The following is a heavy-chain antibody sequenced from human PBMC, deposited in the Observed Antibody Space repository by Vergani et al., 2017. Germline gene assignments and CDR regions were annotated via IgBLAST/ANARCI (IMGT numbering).Heavy chain of an antibody. CDR3: ARDLYDFWSGYSGRGRDAFDI. J-gene: IGHJ3*02. CDR1: GYTFTSFG. V-gene: IGHV1-18*01. Sequence: QVQLVQSGAEVKRPGASVKVSCKASGYTFTSFGFTWLRQAPGQGLEWMGRISTYNGATNYPQKFQGRVTATTDTSTTTAYMELRSLRSDDTAMYYCARDLYDFWSGYSGRGRDAFDIWGQGTMVTVSS. D-gene: IGHD3-3*01. CDR2: ISTYNGAT.